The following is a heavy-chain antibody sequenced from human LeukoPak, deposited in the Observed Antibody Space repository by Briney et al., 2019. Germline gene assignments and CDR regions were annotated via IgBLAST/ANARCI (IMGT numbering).Heavy chain of an antibody. CDR3: ARGLPYYYDSSGYSPFDAFDI. V-gene: IGHV4-38-2*01. Sequence: SETLSLTCAVSGYSLGKNYYWGWIRQPPGKGLEWIGTIYYSGSTYYNPSLKSRVTISVDTSKNQFSLKLISVTAADTAVYYCARGLPYYYDSSGYSPFDAFDIWGQGTRVTVSS. CDR1: GYSLGKNYY. D-gene: IGHD3-22*01. J-gene: IGHJ3*02. CDR2: IYYSGST.